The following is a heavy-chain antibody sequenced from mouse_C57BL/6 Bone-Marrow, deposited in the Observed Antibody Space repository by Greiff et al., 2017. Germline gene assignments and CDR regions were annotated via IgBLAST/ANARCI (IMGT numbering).Heavy chain of an antibody. D-gene: IGHD1-1*01. Sequence: VQLQQSGAELVKPGASVKISCKASGYAFSSYWMNWVKQRPGKGLEWIGQIYPGDGDTNYNGKFKGKATLTADKSSSTAYMQLSSLTSEDSAVYFCARGGTTVVATRRCAYWGQGTLVTVSA. CDR1: GYAFSSYW. V-gene: IGHV1-80*01. CDR3: ARGGTTVVATRRCAY. J-gene: IGHJ3*01. CDR2: IYPGDGDT.